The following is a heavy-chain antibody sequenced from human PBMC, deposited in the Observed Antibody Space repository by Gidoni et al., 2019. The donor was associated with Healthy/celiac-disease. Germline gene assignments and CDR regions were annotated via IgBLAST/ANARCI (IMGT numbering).Heavy chain of an antibody. J-gene: IGHJ4*02. CDR3: ARAQNWNDALDY. CDR2: INPNSGGT. Sequence: QVQLVQSGAEVKTPGASVQVSCKASGYTFTGYYMHWVRQAPGQGLEWMGWINPNSGGTNYAQKFQGRVTMTRDTSISTAYMELGRLRSDDTAVYYCARAQNWNDALDYWGQGTLVTVSS. D-gene: IGHD1-1*01. CDR1: GYTFTGYY. V-gene: IGHV1-2*02.